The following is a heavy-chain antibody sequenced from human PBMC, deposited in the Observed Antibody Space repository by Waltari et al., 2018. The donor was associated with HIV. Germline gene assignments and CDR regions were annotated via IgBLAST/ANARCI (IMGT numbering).Heavy chain of an antibody. V-gene: IGHV3-23*05. CDR3: AKASSAFFLPFNYFDS. J-gene: IGHJ4*02. Sequence: EVQLLESGGGLVQPGGTLRLSCAASGFSFSSSAMNWVRQRPGKGREWVGSIFGRGSSPQYADSVKGRLGVTRDNSRNTVFLQLTSLKVEDTAVYYCAKASSAFFLPFNYFDSWGQGAQVTVSS. CDR1: GFSFSSSA. CDR2: IFGRGSSP. D-gene: IGHD6-19*01.